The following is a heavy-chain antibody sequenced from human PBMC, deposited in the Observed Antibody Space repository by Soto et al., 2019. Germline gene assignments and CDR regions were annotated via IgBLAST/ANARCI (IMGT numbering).Heavy chain of an antibody. Sequence: QLQLQESGPGLVKPSETLSLSCTVSGGSISSSSYYWGWIRQPPGKGLEWIGSIYYSGSTYYNPSLKSRVTISVDTSKNQFSLKLSSVTAADTAVYYCARQMESNWKAFGYWGQATLVTVSS. J-gene: IGHJ4*02. V-gene: IGHV4-39*01. D-gene: IGHD1-20*01. CDR1: GGSISSSSYY. CDR2: IYYSGST. CDR3: ARQMESNWKAFGY.